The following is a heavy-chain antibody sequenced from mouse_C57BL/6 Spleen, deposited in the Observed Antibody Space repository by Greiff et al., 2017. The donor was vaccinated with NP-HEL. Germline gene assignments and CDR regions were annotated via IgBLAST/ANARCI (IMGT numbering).Heavy chain of an antibody. D-gene: IGHD1-1*01. V-gene: IGHV1-53*01. CDR2: INPSNGGT. Sequence: VQLQQPGTELVKPGASVKLSCKASGYTFTSYWMHWVTQRPGQGLEWIGNINPSNGGTNYNEKFKSKATLTVDKSSSTAYMQLSSLTSEDSAVYYCARSTLFITTSHFDYWGQGTTLTVSS. CDR1: GYTFTSYW. CDR3: ARSTLFITTSHFDY. J-gene: IGHJ2*01.